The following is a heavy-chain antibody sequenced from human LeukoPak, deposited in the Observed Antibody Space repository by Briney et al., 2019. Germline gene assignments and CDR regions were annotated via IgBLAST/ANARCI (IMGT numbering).Heavy chain of an antibody. D-gene: IGHD1-26*01. V-gene: IGHV4-31*03. J-gene: IGHJ4*02. CDR2: IYYSGST. CDR1: GDSISSGADY. Sequence: SQTLSLTCTVSGDSISSGADYWSWIRQHPGKGLEWIGYIYYSGSTYYNPSLKSRATISLDPSQNQLSLKLSPVTAADTAVYYWARMELAGGDDFWGQGTLVTVSS. CDR3: ARMELAGGDDF.